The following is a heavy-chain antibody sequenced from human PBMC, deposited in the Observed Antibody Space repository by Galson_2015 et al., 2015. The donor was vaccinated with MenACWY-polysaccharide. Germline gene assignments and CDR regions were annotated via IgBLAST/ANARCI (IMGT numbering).Heavy chain of an antibody. CDR3: ARDRVDAVVIYDHTMFDS. Sequence: SLRLSCAASGLTFSNHWMHWVRQAPGEGRVWVSRINPDATIINYADSVKGRFAISRDNARDTLYLEMNSLRAEDTGVYFCARDRVDAVVIYDHTMFDSWGQGVSVTVS. D-gene: IGHD5-18*01. CDR1: GLTFSNHW. J-gene: IGHJ4*02. CDR2: INPDATII. V-gene: IGHV3-74*01.